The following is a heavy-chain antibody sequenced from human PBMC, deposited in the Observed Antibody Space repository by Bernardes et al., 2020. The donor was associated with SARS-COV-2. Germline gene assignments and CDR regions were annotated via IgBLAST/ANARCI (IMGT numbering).Heavy chain of an antibody. CDR2: IYSGGST. V-gene: IGHV3-66*01. CDR1: GFTVSSNY. Sequence: GSLRLSCAASGFTVSSNYMSWVRQAPGKGLEWVSVIYSGGSTYYADSVKGRFTISRDNSKNTLYLQMNSLRAEDTAVYYCARDPLTTVVTPVWGQGTLVTVSS. J-gene: IGHJ4*02. CDR3: ARDPLTTVVTPV. D-gene: IGHD4-17*01.